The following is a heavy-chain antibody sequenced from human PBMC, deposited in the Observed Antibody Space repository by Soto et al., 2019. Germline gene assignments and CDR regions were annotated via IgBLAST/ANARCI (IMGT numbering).Heavy chain of an antibody. CDR1: GYTFTGYD. Sequence: ASVKVSCKASGYTFTGYDIHWVRQAPGQGLEWMGWINPYSGNTNYAQKLQGRVTMTTDTSTSTAYMELRSLRSDDTAVYYCARVSGYEYYFDYWGQGTLVTVSS. CDR2: INPYSGNT. V-gene: IGHV1-18*04. J-gene: IGHJ4*02. D-gene: IGHD5-12*01. CDR3: ARVSGYEYYFDY.